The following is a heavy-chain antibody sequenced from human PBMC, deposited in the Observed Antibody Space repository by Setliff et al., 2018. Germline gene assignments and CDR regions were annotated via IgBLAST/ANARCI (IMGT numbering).Heavy chain of an antibody. CDR3: ARDRGGDWIYYFDY. CDR2: IIHSGST. CDR1: GGSVSSGSYF. J-gene: IGHJ4*02. Sequence: PSETLSLTCTVSGGSVSSGSYFWSWIRQPPGKRLEWIGEIIHSGSTNYNPSLKSRVTISMDTSKNQFSLKLSPVTAADTAVYYCARDRGGDWIYYFDYWGQGTLVTVSS. D-gene: IGHD2-21*02. V-gene: IGHV4-61*01.